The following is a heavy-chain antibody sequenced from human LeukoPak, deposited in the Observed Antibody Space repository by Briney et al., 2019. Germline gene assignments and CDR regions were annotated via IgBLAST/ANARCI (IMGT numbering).Heavy chain of an antibody. Sequence: GESLKISFKGSGYRFTNYWIGWVRQMPGKGLEWMGIIYPGDSDTRYSPSFQGQVIISADRSISTAYLHWSSLKASDTAMYYCATLPGGTYYSYFDYWGQGTLVTVSS. D-gene: IGHD1-26*01. CDR3: ATLPGGTYYSYFDY. V-gene: IGHV5-51*01. CDR1: GYRFTNYW. CDR2: IYPGDSDT. J-gene: IGHJ4*02.